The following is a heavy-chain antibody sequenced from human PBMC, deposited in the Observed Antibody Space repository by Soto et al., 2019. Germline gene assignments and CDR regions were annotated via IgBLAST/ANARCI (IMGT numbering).Heavy chain of an antibody. CDR3: AKDFGYCSSTSCYPFYMDV. Sequence: GGSLRLSCAASGFTFSSYAMSWVRQAPGKGLEWVSAISGSGGSTYYADSVKGRFTISRDNSKNTLYLQMNSLRAEDTAVYYCAKDFGYCSSTSCYPFYMDVWGKGTTVTVSS. CDR1: GFTFSSYA. J-gene: IGHJ6*03. CDR2: ISGSGGST. D-gene: IGHD2-2*03. V-gene: IGHV3-23*01.